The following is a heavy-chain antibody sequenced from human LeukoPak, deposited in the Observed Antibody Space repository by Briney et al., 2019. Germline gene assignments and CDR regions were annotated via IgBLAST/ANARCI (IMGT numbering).Heavy chain of an antibody. J-gene: IGHJ4*02. CDR1: GGTFSSYA. Sequence: ASVKASCKASGGTFSSYAISWVRQAPGQGLEWMGGIIPIFGTANYAQKFQGRVTITADESTSAAYMELSSLRSEDTAVYYCARDQGGYSSSRGFDYWGQGTLVTVSS. D-gene: IGHD6-6*01. V-gene: IGHV1-69*13. CDR2: IIPIFGTA. CDR3: ARDQGGYSSSRGFDY.